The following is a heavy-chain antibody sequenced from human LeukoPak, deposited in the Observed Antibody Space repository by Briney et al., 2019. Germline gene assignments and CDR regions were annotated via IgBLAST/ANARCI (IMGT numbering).Heavy chain of an antibody. CDR1: GYTFTDFY. V-gene: IGHV1-2*02. J-gene: IGHJ6*03. CDR2: INPNSGGT. D-gene: IGHD3-10*01. CDR3: ARGHGSYYYYMDV. Sequence: ASVKVSCKASGYTFTDFYMLWVRQAPGQGLEWLGWINPNSGGTDYAQKFQGRVTMTRDTSTSTAYMELSRLRSDDTAVYHCARGHGSYYYYMDVWGKGTTVTVSS.